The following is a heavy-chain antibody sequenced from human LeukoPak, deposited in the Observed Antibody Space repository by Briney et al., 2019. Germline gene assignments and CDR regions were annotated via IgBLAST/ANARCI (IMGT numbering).Heavy chain of an antibody. V-gene: IGHV1-69*05. Sequence: SVKVSCKASGGTFSSYAISWLRQAPGQGLEWMGRIIPIFGTANYAQKFQGRVTITTDESTSTAYMELSSLRSEDTAVYYCARESMVRGVNNSDYWGQGTLVTVSS. CDR3: ARESMVRGVNNSDY. CDR1: GGTFSSYA. J-gene: IGHJ4*02. D-gene: IGHD3-10*01. CDR2: IIPIFGTA.